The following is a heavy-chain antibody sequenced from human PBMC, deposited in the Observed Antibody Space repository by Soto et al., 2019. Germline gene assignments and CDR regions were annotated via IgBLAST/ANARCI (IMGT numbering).Heavy chain of an antibody. CDR1: GGSISSGGYS. CDR3: ARFNSGSYYEAFDI. V-gene: IGHV4-30-2*01. CDR2: IYHSGST. Sequence: SETLSLTCAVSGGSISSGGYSWSWIRQPPGKGLGWIGYIYHSGSTNYNPSLKSRVTISVDKSKNQFSLKLSSVTAADTAVYYCARFNSGSYYEAFDIWGQGTMVTVSS. J-gene: IGHJ3*02. D-gene: IGHD1-26*01.